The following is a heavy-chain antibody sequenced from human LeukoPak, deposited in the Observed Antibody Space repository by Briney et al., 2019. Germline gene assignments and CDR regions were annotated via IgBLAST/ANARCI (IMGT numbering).Heavy chain of an antibody. Sequence: QAGGSLRLSCVASGFIFSSYGIHWVRQAPGKGPEWVAFIWYDGSKEYFADSVKGRISISRDNSKNTIYLEMNSLRDEDTAVYYCAKDEFWSGSMAQHFHYWGQGTLVTVSS. CDR1: GFIFSSYG. D-gene: IGHD3-3*01. CDR3: AKDEFWSGSMAQHFHY. CDR2: IWYDGSKE. J-gene: IGHJ1*01. V-gene: IGHV3-30*02.